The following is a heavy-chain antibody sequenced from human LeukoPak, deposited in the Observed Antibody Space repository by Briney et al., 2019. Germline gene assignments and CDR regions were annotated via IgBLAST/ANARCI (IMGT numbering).Heavy chain of an antibody. V-gene: IGHV4-39*01. D-gene: IGHD6-19*01. Sequence: SETLSLTCTVSGGSISSPSYYWGWIRQPPGKGLEWIGSIYYTGSTYYNPSLKSRVTISVDTSQNQFSLKLSSVTAADTAVYYCATPGSGWLDYWGQGTLVTFSS. CDR2: IYYTGST. CDR3: ATPGSGWLDY. J-gene: IGHJ4*02. CDR1: GGSISSPSYY.